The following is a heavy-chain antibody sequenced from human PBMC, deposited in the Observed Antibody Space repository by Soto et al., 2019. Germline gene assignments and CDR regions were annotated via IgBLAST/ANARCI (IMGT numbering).Heavy chain of an antibody. CDR2: IYYSGST. D-gene: IGHD5-12*01. Sequence: NPSETLSLTCTVSGGSISSSSYYWGWIRQPPGKGLEWIGSIYYSGSTYYNPSLKSRVTISVDTSKNQFSLKLSSVTAADTAVYYCASQNSGYDSVDYWGQGTLVTVSS. CDR3: ASQNSGYDSVDY. J-gene: IGHJ4*02. V-gene: IGHV4-39*01. CDR1: GGSISSSSYY.